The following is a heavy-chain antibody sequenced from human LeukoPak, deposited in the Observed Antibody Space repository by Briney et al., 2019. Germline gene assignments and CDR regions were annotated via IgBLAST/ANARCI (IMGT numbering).Heavy chain of an antibody. D-gene: IGHD6-13*01. Sequence: SQTLSLTCTVSGGSISSGGYYWSWIRQHPGKGLEWIGYIYYSGSTYYNPSLKSRVTISVDTSKNQFSLKLSSVTAADTAVFYCVRHAPSAPYFDSWGQGSLVTVSS. CDR2: IYYSGST. V-gene: IGHV4-31*03. CDR3: VRHAPSAPYFDS. J-gene: IGHJ4*02. CDR1: GGSISSGGYY.